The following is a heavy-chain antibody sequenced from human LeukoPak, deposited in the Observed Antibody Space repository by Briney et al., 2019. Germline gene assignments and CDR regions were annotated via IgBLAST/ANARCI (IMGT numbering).Heavy chain of an antibody. D-gene: IGHD3-22*01. CDR2: ISGSGNNI. CDR3: ARDYETSATPDY. CDR1: GFTFNNYD. Sequence: GGSLRLSCGASGFTFNNYDMNWVRQAPGKGLEWVPDISGSGNNIHYADSVKGRFTISRDNAKKLLYLQMNSLRVEDTAIYYCARDYETSATPDYWGQGTLVIVSS. J-gene: IGHJ4*02. V-gene: IGHV3-48*03.